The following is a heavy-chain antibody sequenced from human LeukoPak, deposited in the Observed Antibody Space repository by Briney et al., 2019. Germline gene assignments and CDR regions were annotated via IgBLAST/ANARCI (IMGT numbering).Heavy chain of an antibody. CDR1: GFTFSNAW. V-gene: IGHV3-15*01. Sequence: GGSLRLSCAASGFTFSNAWMSWVRQAPGKGLEWVGRTKSKTDGGTTDYAAPVKGRFTISRDDSKNTLYLQMDSLKTEDTAVYYCTTDLPLDIVVVPAAMRDDYWGQGTLVTVSS. D-gene: IGHD2-2*01. CDR2: TKSKTDGGTT. J-gene: IGHJ4*02. CDR3: TTDLPLDIVVVPAAMRDDY.